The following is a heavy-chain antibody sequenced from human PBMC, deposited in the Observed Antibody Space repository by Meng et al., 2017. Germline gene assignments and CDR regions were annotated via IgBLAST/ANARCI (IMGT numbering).Heavy chain of an antibody. D-gene: IGHD3-10*01. Sequence: SCTVSGGSISSGSYYWSWIRQPAGKGLEWIGRIYTSGSTNYNPSLKSRVTISVDTSKNQFSLKLSSVTAADTAVYYCASSNYYGSGSYYTNFDYWGQGTRVTGSS. CDR1: GGSISSGSYY. J-gene: IGHJ4*02. CDR2: IYTSGST. CDR3: ASSNYYGSGSYYTNFDY. V-gene: IGHV4-61*02.